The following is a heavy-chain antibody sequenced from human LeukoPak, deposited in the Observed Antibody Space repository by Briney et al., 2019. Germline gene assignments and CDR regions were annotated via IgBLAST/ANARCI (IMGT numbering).Heavy chain of an antibody. Sequence: PSETLSLTCAVYGGSFSGYYWSWIRQPPGKGLEWIGEINHSGSTNYNPSLKSRVTISVGTSKNQFSLKLSSVTAADTAVYYCARAFRYSSSWSFAEYFQHWGQGTLVTVSS. CDR1: GGSFSGYY. CDR2: INHSGST. D-gene: IGHD6-13*01. V-gene: IGHV4-34*01. J-gene: IGHJ1*01. CDR3: ARAFRYSSSWSFAEYFQH.